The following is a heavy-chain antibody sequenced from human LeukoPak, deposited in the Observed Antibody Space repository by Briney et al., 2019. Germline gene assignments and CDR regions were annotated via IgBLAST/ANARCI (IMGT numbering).Heavy chain of an antibody. CDR2: ISAYDGGT. J-gene: IGHJ6*02. CDR3: ARDPLTSTWSPYYFTLDV. V-gene: IGHV1-18*04. Sequence: AASVKVSCKASGYTFTAYYMNWVRQAPGQGLEWMGWISAYDGGTKYAQDLQGRVTMTTDTSTRTAYMELTRLTSDDTAVYYCARDPLTSTWSPYYFTLDVWGQGTTVSVSS. CDR1: GYTFTAYY. D-gene: IGHD6-13*01.